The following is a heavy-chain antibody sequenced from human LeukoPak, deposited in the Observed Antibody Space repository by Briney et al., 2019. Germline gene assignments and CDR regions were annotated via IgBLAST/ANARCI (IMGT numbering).Heavy chain of an antibody. CDR1: GFTLSSYA. V-gene: IGHV3-64D*06. J-gene: IGHJ4*02. Sequence: GGSLRLSCSASGFTLSSYAMHWVGQAPGKGLEYVSAISRNGGSTYYADSVKGRFTISRDNSENTLYHQMSSLRAEDTAVYYCVENRIRGAYYGSGSYPDYWGQGTLVTVSS. CDR2: ISRNGGST. D-gene: IGHD3-10*01. CDR3: VENRIRGAYYGSGSYPDY.